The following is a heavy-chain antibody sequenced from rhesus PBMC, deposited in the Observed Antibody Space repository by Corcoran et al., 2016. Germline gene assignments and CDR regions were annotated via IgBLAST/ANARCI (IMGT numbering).Heavy chain of an antibody. V-gene: IGHV4S11*01. CDR3: ATSGVVTEPNY. Sequence: QVQLQESGPGLVKPSETLSLTCAVSGGSISSNYWSWIRQPPGKGLEWIGYIYGISGSSTNYNPSLKSRVTLSIDTSKNQLSLKLSSVTAADTAVYYCATSGVVTEPNYWGQGVLVTVSS. CDR2: IYGISGSST. D-gene: IGHD3-16*01. J-gene: IGHJ4*01. CDR1: GGSISSNY.